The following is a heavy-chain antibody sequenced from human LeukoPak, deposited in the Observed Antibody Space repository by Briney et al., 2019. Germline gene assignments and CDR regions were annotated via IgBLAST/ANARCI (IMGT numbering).Heavy chain of an antibody. CDR3: ARDYCSSTSCLFDY. CDR2: INPNSGDT. CDR1: GYTFTGYL. V-gene: IGHV1-2*06. Sequence: ASVKVSCKASGYTFTGYLMHWERQAPGQGLEWMGRINPNSGDTNYAQKFQGRVTMTRDTSISTAYVELSRLRSDDTAVYYCARDYCSSTSCLFDYWGQGTLVTVSS. J-gene: IGHJ4*02. D-gene: IGHD2-2*01.